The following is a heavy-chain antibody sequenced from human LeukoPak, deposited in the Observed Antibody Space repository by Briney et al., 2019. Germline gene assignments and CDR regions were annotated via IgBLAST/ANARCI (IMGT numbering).Heavy chain of an antibody. D-gene: IGHD6-13*01. CDR3: ARDRHIAAAVYYYHMDV. CDR2: INAYNGNT. J-gene: IGHJ6*03. CDR1: GYTFTSYI. V-gene: IGHV1-18*01. Sequence: ASVKVSCKASGYTFTSYIISWERQAPGQGLEWMGWINAYNGNTDYAQRVQGRVTMTTDTSTSTAYMELRSLRSDDTAVYYCARDRHIAAAVYYYHMDVWGKGTPVTVSS.